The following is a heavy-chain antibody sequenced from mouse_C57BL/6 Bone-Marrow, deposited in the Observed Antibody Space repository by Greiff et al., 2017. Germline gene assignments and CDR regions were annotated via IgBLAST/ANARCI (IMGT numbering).Heavy chain of an antibody. J-gene: IGHJ3*01. CDR2: IWSDGST. CDR1: GFSLTSYG. V-gene: IGHV2-6*03. CDR3: ARDDGYYAGFAY. Sequence: VMLVESGPGLVAPSQSLSITCTVSGFSLTSYGVHWVRQPPGKGLEWLVVIWSDGSTTYNYALKSRLSISKDNSKSQVFLKMNSLQTEDSAMYSCARDDGYYAGFAYWGQETLVTVSA. D-gene: IGHD2-3*01.